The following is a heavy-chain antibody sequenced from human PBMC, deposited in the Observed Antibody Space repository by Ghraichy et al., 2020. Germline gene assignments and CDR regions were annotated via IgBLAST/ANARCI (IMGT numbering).Heavy chain of an antibody. CDR2: LNPKTGTT. Sequence: ASVKVSCKASGYAFIDSYIHWVRQAPGQGLEWKGWLNPKTGTTRFPQKFQDRVTMTSDTSSSTAHMELRSLITDDTAVYYCATSGIPNHDVFDIWGQGTVVTVAS. D-gene: IGHD1-1*01. J-gene: IGHJ3*02. CDR3: ATSGIPNHDVFDI. CDR1: GYAFIDSY. V-gene: IGHV1-2*02.